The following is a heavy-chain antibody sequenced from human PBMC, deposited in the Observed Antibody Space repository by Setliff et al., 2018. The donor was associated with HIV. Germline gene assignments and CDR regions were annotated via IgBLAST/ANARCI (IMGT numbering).Heavy chain of an antibody. CDR3: TTGTRLVD. J-gene: IGHJ4*02. V-gene: IGHV3-15*06. Sequence: GGSLRLSCAASGFTFRNAWMSWVRQAPGKGLEWVGRIKSKSDGGAVHYAAPVKGRFTISRDDSKNTLYLQMNSLKIEDTAVYYCTTGTRLVDWGQGALVTVSS. D-gene: IGHD2-21*01. CDR1: GFTFRNAW. CDR2: IKSKSDGGAV.